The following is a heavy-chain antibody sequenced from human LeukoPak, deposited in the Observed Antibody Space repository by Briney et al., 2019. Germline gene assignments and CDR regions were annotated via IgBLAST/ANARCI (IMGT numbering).Heavy chain of an antibody. J-gene: IGHJ4*02. Sequence: GXXLRLSCAASGFTFSSYWMSWVRQAPGKGLEWVANINQYCSYKYYLDSVKRLFTISRDNANNSLYLQMNSLRAEDTAVYYCARQKQWLAVYYFDYWGQGTLVTVSS. CDR2: INQYCSYK. V-gene: IGHV3-7*01. D-gene: IGHD6-19*01. CDR3: ARQKQWLAVYYFDY. CDR1: GFTFSSYW.